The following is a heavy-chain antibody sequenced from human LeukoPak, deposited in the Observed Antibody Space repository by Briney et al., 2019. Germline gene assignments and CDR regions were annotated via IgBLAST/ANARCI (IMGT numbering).Heavy chain of an antibody. D-gene: IGHD6-13*01. CDR2: ISGTGGST. CDR3: AKEPNLSIATSGMYFDY. J-gene: IGHJ4*02. Sequence: GGSLRLSRAASGFTFSNYAMGWVRQAPGRGLEWLSVISGTGGSTDYADSVKGRFTISRDNSKNTLYLQMNSLRAEDTAVYYCAKEPNLSIATSGMYFDYWGQGTLVTVSS. CDR1: GFTFSNYA. V-gene: IGHV3-23*01.